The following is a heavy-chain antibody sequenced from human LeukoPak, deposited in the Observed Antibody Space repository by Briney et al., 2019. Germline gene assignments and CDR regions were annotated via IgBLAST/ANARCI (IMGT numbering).Heavy chain of an antibody. Sequence: GGSLRLSCAASGFTFSTYAMSWVRQAPGRGLEWVSAISGSSDTTYYADSVKGRFTISRDNSKNTLYLQMNSLRAEDTAVYYCARTTYGDLDYWGQGTLVTVSS. J-gene: IGHJ4*02. D-gene: IGHD4-17*01. CDR3: ARTTYGDLDY. CDR2: ISGSSDTT. V-gene: IGHV3-23*01. CDR1: GFTFSTYA.